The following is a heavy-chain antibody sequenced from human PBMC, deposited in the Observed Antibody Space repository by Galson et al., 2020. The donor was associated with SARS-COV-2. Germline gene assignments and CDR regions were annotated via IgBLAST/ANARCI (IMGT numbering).Heavy chain of an antibody. CDR3: ARVGVVVAATPGDY. Sequence: SQTLSLTCTVSGDSISSSSYYWGWIRQPPGKGLEWIGSIYYSGSTYYNPSLKSRVTISVETSKNQFSLKLSSVTAADTAVYYCARVGVVVAATPGDYWGQGTLVTVSS. J-gene: IGHJ4*02. D-gene: IGHD2-15*01. V-gene: IGHV4-39*07. CDR2: IYYSGST. CDR1: GDSISSSSYY.